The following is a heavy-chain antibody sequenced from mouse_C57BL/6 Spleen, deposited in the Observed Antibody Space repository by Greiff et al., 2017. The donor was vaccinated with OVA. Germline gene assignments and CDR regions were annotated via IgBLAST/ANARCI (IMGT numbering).Heavy chain of an antibody. CDR3: AQIESRDAMDY. CDR1: GFSLSTSNMG. D-gene: IGHD1-1*01. Sequence: QVTLKESGPGILQPSQTLSLTCSFSGFSLSTSNMGIGWIRQPSGKGLEWLAHNWWNDDKYYNPFLKSRLTISMDTSNNHVFLKITSVDTADTATYYCAQIESRDAMDYWGQGTSVTVSS. CDR2: NWWNDDK. V-gene: IGHV8-5*01. J-gene: IGHJ4*01.